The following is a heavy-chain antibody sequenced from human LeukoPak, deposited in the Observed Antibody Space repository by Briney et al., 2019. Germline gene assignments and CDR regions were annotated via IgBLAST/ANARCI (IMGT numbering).Heavy chain of an antibody. D-gene: IGHD1-26*01. CDR2: IWYDGSNK. J-gene: IGHJ4*02. V-gene: IGHV3-33*01. Sequence: PGGSLRLSCAASGFTFSSYGMHWVRQAPGKGLEWVAVIWYDGSNKYYADSVKGRFTISRDDSKNTLYLHTNSLRAEDTAVYHCARGGSYLDYWGQGALVAVSS. CDR1: GFTFSSYG. CDR3: ARGGSYLDY.